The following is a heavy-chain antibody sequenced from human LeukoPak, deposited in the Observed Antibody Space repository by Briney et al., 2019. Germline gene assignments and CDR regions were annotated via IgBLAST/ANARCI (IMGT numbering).Heavy chain of an antibody. Sequence: GGSLRLSCAASGFTFSSYGMHWVRQAPGKGLEWVAVISYDGSNKYYADSVKGRFTISRDNSKDTLYLQMNSLRAEDTAVYYCAKGVAAIPDYWGQGTLVTVSS. CDR2: ISYDGSNK. CDR1: GFTFSSYG. V-gene: IGHV3-30*18. D-gene: IGHD2-21*01. CDR3: AKGVAAIPDY. J-gene: IGHJ4*02.